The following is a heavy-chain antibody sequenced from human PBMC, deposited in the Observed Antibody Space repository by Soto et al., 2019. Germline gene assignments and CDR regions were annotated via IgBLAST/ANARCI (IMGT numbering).Heavy chain of an antibody. V-gene: IGHV2-5*02. CDR3: AHRRDRPEFDY. J-gene: IGHJ4*02. CDR1: GFSLSSSGVG. Sequence: QITLKESGPTLVKPTQTLTLTCTFSGFSLSSSGVGVGWIRQPPGQALEWLALIYWDDDKRYSPSLKSRLNITKDTSKNQVVLTMTNMDPVDTATYYCAHRRDRPEFDYWGQGTLVTVSS. CDR2: IYWDDDK.